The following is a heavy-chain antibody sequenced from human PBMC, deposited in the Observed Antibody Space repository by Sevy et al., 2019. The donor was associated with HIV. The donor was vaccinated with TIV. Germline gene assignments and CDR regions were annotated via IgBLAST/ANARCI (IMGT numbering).Heavy chain of an antibody. Sequence: SETLSLTCAVSAYSITSGYLWGWIRQPPGEGLVWIGSVFHSGSTYYNRSLNSRVFISVDTSKNQFALKLNSVTAADTAMYYCARHSHGSVTYYVPFHAWGQGTLVTVSS. J-gene: IGHJ5*02. CDR1: AYSITSGYL. D-gene: IGHD3-10*01. CDR2: VFHSGST. CDR3: ARHSHGSVTYYVPFHA. V-gene: IGHV4-38-2*01.